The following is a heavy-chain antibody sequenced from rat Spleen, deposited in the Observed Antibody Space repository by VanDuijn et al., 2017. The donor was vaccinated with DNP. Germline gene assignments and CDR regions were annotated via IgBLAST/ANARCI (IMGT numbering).Heavy chain of an antibody. D-gene: IGHD3-7*01. J-gene: IGHJ2*01. CDR3: ARVSELGDY. Sequence: QVQLKESGPGLVQPSQTLSLTCTVSGFSLTSYGVSWVRQPPGKGLEWIAAISSGGSTYYNSALKSRLSISRDTSKSQVFLKMNSLQTEDTATYYCARVSELGDYWGQGVMVTVSS. CDR1: GFSLTSYG. CDR2: ISSGGST. V-gene: IGHV2S12*01.